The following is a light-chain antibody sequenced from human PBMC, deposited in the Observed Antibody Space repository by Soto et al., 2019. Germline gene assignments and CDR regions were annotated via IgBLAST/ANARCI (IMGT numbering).Light chain of an antibody. V-gene: IGKV1-12*01. J-gene: IGKJ4*01. CDR3: QQITSFPLT. CDR2: AAS. CDR1: QGITSW. Sequence: DIQVTQSPSSVSASVGDRVTITCRASQGITSWLAWYQQKPGRAPKLLIYAASSLQSGVPSWFSGSGSGTDFTLTISSLQREEFATYYCQQITSFPLTCGGGPKVEIK.